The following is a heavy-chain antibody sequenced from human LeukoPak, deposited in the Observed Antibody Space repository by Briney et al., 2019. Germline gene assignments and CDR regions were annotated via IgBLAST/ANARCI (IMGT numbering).Heavy chain of an antibody. J-gene: IGHJ4*02. CDR3: ANRAPYYYDSSGYPDY. D-gene: IGHD3-22*01. CDR2: ISGSGGST. V-gene: IGHV3-23*01. CDR1: GFTLSSYA. Sequence: GGSLRLSCAASGFTLSSYAMSWVRQAPGKGLEWVSAISGSGGSTYYADSVKGRFTISRDNSKNTLYLQMNSLRAEDTAVYYCANRAPYYYDSSGYPDYWGQGTLVTVSS.